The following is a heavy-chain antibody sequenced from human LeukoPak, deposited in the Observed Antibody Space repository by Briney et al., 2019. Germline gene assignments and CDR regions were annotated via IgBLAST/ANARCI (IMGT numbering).Heavy chain of an antibody. CDR2: IYYSGST. Sequence: TSETLSLTCTVSGGSISSGGYYWSWIRQHPGKGLEWIGYIYYSGSTYYNPSLKSRVTISVDTSKNQFSLKLSSVTAADTAVYYCARAPHIVVVTAIPYYFDYWGQGTLVTVSS. V-gene: IGHV4-31*03. CDR3: ARAPHIVVVTAIPYYFDY. J-gene: IGHJ4*02. D-gene: IGHD2-21*02. CDR1: GGSISSGGYY.